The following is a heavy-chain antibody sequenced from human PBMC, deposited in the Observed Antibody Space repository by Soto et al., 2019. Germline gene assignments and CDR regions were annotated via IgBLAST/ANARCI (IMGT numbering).Heavy chain of an antibody. CDR2: INPSGGTT. D-gene: IGHD2-15*01. V-gene: IGHV1-46*01. CDR3: SRVRIGGRQYSFDY. Sequence: GDSVKVSCKAAGYSFTRYNVHWVRQAPGQGLEWMAIINPSGGTTYYVQKFEGRVTLTTDTSTSTVYMELSSLRCDDTAVDYFSRVRIGGRQYSFDYRFPAPLRTVSS. CDR1: GYSFTRYN. J-gene: IGHJ4*02.